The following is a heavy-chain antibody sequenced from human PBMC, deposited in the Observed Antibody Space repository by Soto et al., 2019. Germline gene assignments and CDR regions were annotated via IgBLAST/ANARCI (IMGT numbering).Heavy chain of an antibody. V-gene: IGHV3-48*02. D-gene: IGHD6-19*01. Sequence: GGSLRLSCVASGFSLANYPMNWVLQTPGKGLEWISYSSPRGDTIYYADSVEGRFTISRDNARNSLSLHMSSLRDEDSALYYCAKGPHTNVGWPYYFESWGQGVPVTVYS. CDR3: AKGPHTNVGWPYYFES. CDR1: GFSLANYP. J-gene: IGHJ4*02. CDR2: SSPRGDTI.